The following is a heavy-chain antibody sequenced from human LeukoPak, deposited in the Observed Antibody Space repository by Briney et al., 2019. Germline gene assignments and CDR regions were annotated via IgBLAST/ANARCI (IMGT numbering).Heavy chain of an antibody. Sequence: SETLSLTCTVSGGSIGSYYWNWIRQAPGKGLEWIGYIHYSGSTNHNSSLKSRVTISVDTSKNQFSLKLSSVTAADTAVYYCARGEDGDYYFQHWGQGTLVTVSS. V-gene: IGHV4-59*12. CDR1: GGSIGSYY. CDR3: ARGEDGDYYFQH. J-gene: IGHJ1*01. CDR2: IHYSGST. D-gene: IGHD4-17*01.